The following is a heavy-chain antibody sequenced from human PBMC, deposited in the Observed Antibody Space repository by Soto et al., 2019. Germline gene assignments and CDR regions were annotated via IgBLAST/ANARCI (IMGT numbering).Heavy chain of an antibody. V-gene: IGHV3-11*01. Sequence: GVLKLSCAASGFTFSDYYMTWILRAPGKGLECISYMSNSDRTIYYADSVKGRFTISRDNAKNSLYLQMSSLRADDSAVYYRARGSKDSYQGSRIFDFWGRGTMVTVSS. D-gene: IGHD2-2*01. CDR3: ARGSKDSYQGSRIFDF. CDR2: MSNSDRTI. CDR1: GFTFSDYY. J-gene: IGHJ4*02.